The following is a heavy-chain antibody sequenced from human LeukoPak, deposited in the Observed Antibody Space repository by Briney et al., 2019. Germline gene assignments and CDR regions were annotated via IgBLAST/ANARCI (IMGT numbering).Heavy chain of an antibody. Sequence: KPSETLSLTCTVSGGSISSYYWSWIRQPPGKGLEWIGYIYYSGSTNYNPSLESRVTISVDTSKNQFSLKLCSVTAADTAVYYCARERLGELSDAFDIWGQGTMVTVSS. CDR1: GGSISSYY. CDR2: IYYSGST. CDR3: ARERLGELSDAFDI. J-gene: IGHJ3*02. D-gene: IGHD3-16*02. V-gene: IGHV4-59*01.